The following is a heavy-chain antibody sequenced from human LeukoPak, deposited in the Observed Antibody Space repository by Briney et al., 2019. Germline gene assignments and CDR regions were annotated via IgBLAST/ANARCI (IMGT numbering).Heavy chain of an antibody. Sequence: GRSLRLSCAAPGFTFSSYGMHWVRQGPGKGLEWVAVIWYDGSNKYYADSVKGRFTISRDNSKNTLYLQMNSLRAEDTAVYYCARGAYYDFWSGYYTRPPGFAHFDYWGQGTLVTVSS. CDR3: ARGAYYDFWSGYYTRPPGFAHFDY. CDR1: GFTFSSYG. V-gene: IGHV3-33*01. CDR2: IWYDGSNK. D-gene: IGHD3-3*01. J-gene: IGHJ4*02.